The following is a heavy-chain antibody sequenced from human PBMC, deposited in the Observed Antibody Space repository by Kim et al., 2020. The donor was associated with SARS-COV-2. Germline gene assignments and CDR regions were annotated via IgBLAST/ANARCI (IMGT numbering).Heavy chain of an antibody. Sequence: SETLSLTCTVSGGSISSSSYYWGWIRQPPGKGLEWIGSIYYSGSTYYNPSLKSRVTISVDTSKNQFSLKLSSVTAADTAVYYCARQFGAYYDSSGYYHEGTRMAIDYWGQGTLVTVSS. V-gene: IGHV4-39*01. CDR2: IYYSGST. CDR3: ARQFGAYYDSSGYYHEGTRMAIDY. J-gene: IGHJ4*02. CDR1: GGSISSSSYY. D-gene: IGHD3-22*01.